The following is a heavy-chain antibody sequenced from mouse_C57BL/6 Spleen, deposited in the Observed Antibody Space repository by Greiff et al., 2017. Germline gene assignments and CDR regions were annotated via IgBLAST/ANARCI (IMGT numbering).Heavy chain of an antibody. V-gene: IGHV5-4*03. CDR3: ARARYYGSSPLARDY. D-gene: IGHD1-1*01. J-gene: IGHJ4*01. CDR1: GFTFSSYA. Sequence: EVKLVESGGGLVKPGGSLKLSCAASGFTFSSYAMSWVRQTPEKRLEWVATISDGGSYTYYPDNVKGRFTNSRDNAKNNLYLQMSQLKSEDTAMYYCARARYYGSSPLARDYWGQGTSVTVSS. CDR2: ISDGGSYT.